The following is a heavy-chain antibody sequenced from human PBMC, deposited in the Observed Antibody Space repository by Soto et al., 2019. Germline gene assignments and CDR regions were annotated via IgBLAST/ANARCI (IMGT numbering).Heavy chain of an antibody. CDR2: IIPIFGTA. CDR1: GGTFSSYA. J-gene: IGHJ5*02. V-gene: IGHV1-69*13. Sequence: GASVKVSCKASGGTFSSYAISWVRQAPGQGLEWMGGIIPIFGTANYAQKFQGRVTITADESTSTAYMELSSLRSEDTAVYYCARSISDYYDSSGHNWFEPWGQGTLVTVS. CDR3: ARSISDYYDSSGHNWFEP. D-gene: IGHD3-22*01.